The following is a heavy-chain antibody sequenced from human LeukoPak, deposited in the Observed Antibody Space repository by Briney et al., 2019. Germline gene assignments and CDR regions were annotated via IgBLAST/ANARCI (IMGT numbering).Heavy chain of an antibody. D-gene: IGHD2-2*01. CDR3: ARWGLVAPRTYYYYYMDV. J-gene: IGHJ6*03. Sequence: ASVKVSCKASGYTFTNYGVSWVRQAPGQGLEWMGWINAYNGDTHYAQNLQGRLTMTTDTSTSTAFMELRSLRPDDTAVYYCARWGLVAPRTYYYYYMDVWGRGTTVTVSS. CDR1: GYTFTNYG. CDR2: INAYNGDT. V-gene: IGHV1-18*01.